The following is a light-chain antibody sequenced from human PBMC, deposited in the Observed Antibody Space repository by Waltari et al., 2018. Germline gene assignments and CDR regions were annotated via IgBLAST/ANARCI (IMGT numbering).Light chain of an antibody. J-gene: IGKJ1*01. CDR2: GAS. V-gene: IGKV3-15*01. CDR3: QQYNSWLTWT. Sequence: EIMLKQSPTPPSVSLGDKAPLTCRASQNIYTNLAWYQQKPGQTPRLLIYGASTRPTGIPARFSGSGSGTEFTLTINSLQSEDFAVYYCQQYNSWLTWTFGQGTKVEIK. CDR1: QNIYTN.